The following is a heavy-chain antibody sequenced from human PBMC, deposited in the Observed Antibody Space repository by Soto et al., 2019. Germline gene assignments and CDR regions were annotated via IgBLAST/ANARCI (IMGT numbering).Heavy chain of an antibody. CDR1: GGTFSSYA. Sequence: SVKVSCKASGGTFSSYAISWVRQAPGQGLEWMGGIIPIFGTANYAQKFQGRVTITADKSTSTAYMELSSLRSEDTAVYYCARXSFIGVVTPSYYYGMDVWGQGTTVTVSS. J-gene: IGHJ6*02. CDR3: ARXSFIGVVTPSYYYGMDV. D-gene: IGHD2-2*01. V-gene: IGHV1-69*06. CDR2: IIPIFGTA.